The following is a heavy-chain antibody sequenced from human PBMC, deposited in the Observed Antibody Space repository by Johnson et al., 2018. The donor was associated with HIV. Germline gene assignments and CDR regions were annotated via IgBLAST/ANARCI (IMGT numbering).Heavy chain of an antibody. D-gene: IGHD1-26*01. Sequence: VQLVESGGGVVRPGGSLRLSCAASGFTFDDYGMSWVRQAPGKGLEWVAVISYDGTNKYYADSVKGRFIISRDNAKNSLYLQMNSLSPEDTAVYYCAKVQGSGSYRDAFDIWGQGTMVTVSS. J-gene: IGHJ3*02. CDR3: AKVQGSGSYRDAFDI. CDR2: ISYDGTNK. V-gene: IGHV3-30*18. CDR1: GFTFDDYG.